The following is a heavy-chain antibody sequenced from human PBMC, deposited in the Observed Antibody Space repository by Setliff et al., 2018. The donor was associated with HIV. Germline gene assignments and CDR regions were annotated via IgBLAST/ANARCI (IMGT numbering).Heavy chain of an antibody. CDR3: AKQFLFWSNAFHL. Sequence: QAGGSLRLSCAASGFAFDNYWMDWVRQAPGTGLVGVSRITNDGTTTTYADSVKGRFTISRDNSKNTLYLQMNSPRAEDTAAYYCAKQFLFWSNAFHLWGQGTMVTVSS. D-gene: IGHD3-9*01. CDR1: GFAFDNYW. V-gene: IGHV3-74*01. CDR2: ITNDGTTT. J-gene: IGHJ3*01.